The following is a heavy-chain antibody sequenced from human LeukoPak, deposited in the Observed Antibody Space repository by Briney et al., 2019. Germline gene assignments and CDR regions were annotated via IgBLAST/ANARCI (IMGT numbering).Heavy chain of an antibody. CDR1: GGSITIYY. D-gene: IGHD3-22*01. CDR2: IYHSGST. CDR3: TRGWSSGPFDY. J-gene: IGHJ4*02. V-gene: IGHV4-59*01. Sequence: SETLSLTCTVSGGSITIYYWSWIRQPPGKGLEWIGHIYHSGSTNYNPSLKSRVTISVDASKNQFSLKLSSVTAADTAVYYCTRGWSSGPFDYWGQGTLVTVSS.